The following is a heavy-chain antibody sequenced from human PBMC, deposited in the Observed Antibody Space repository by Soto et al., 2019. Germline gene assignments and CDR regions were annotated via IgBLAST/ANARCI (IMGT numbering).Heavy chain of an antibody. J-gene: IGHJ6*02. V-gene: IGHV3-11*01. CDR1: GFTFSDYY. CDR2: ISSSGSTI. Sequence: QVQLVESGGGLVKPGGSLRLSCAASGFTFSDYYMSWIRQAPGKGLEWVSYISSSGSTIYYADSVKGRFTISRDNAKNSLYLQMNSLRAEDTAVYYCARDEGARIAAAVERRVDYYYYYGMDVWDQGTTVTVSS. D-gene: IGHD6-13*01. CDR3: ARDEGARIAAAVERRVDYYYYYGMDV.